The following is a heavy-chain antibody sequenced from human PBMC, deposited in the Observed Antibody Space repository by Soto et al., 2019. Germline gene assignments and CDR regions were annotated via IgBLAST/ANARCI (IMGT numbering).Heavy chain of an antibody. D-gene: IGHD1-26*01. V-gene: IGHV1-18*01. CDR1: GYTFLNYG. Sequence: QVQLVQSGPEVRKPGASVKVSCKASGYTFLNYGISWVRQAPGQGLEWMGWINPYNGNTNYGEKLQGRVTITTDTSPNRANMELRRLRTDDAAEYYCEREGDLGFGDYYRYGMDAWGRGTTTTVSS. CDR3: EREGDLGFGDYYRYGMDA. CDR2: INPYNGNT. J-gene: IGHJ6*02.